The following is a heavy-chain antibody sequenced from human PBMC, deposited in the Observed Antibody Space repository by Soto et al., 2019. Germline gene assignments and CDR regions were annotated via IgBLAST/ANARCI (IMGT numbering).Heavy chain of an antibody. J-gene: IGHJ5*02. CDR2: INYSGST. CDR3: ARERLAVAGKGGWFDP. V-gene: IGHV4-39*02. CDR1: GASIISSSYY. D-gene: IGHD6-19*01. Sequence: SETLSLTCTVSGASIISSSYYWGWIRQPPGKGLEWIGSINYSGSTYYNPSLKSRVTISADTSKNQFSLKLRSVTVADTAVYYCARERLAVAGKGGWFDPWGQETLVTVSS.